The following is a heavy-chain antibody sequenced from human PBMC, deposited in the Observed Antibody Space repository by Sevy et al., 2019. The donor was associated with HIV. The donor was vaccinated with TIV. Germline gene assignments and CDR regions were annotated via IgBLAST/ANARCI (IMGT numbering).Heavy chain of an antibody. J-gene: IGHJ3*02. CDR1: GDSVSSDIGA. V-gene: IGHV6-1*01. D-gene: IGHD3-10*01. CDR2: TYYRSKWYN. CDR3: ARGRGITFDI. Sequence: KQSQTLSLTCVISGDSVSSDIGARNWIRQSPSRGLEWLGRTYYRSKWYNEYAVFVKSRMTVNADTSRNQFSLQLNSMTPEDTAMYFCARGRGITFDIWGQGTMVTVSS.